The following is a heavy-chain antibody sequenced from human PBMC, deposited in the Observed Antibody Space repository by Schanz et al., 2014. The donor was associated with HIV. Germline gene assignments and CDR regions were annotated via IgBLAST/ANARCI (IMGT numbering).Heavy chain of an antibody. CDR2: ITNSGNRM. CDR1: GFSLGDYY. V-gene: IGHV3-11*01. J-gene: IGHJ5*01. CDR3: ARDKSNLGMDS. Sequence: QVLESGGGLVQTGGSLRLSCAASGFSLGDYYMSWIRQAPGKGLEWISYITNSGNRMNYADSVKGRFTTSRDNAKNSLYVQMNTLRADDTAVYYCARDKSNLGMDSWGQGTLVTVSS.